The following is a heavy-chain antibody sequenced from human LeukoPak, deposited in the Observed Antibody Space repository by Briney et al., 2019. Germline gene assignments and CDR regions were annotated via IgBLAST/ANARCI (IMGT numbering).Heavy chain of an antibody. Sequence: SQTLSLTCAISGDSVSSNSAAWHWIRQSPSRGLEWLGRTYYRSKLYNDYAVSVKSRITINPDTSKNQFSLQLDSVTPEDTAVYYCARAPPIAARSAVADPNDAFDIWGQGTMVTVSS. CDR1: GDSVSSNSAA. J-gene: IGHJ3*02. CDR2: TYYRSKLYN. V-gene: IGHV6-1*01. D-gene: IGHD6-6*01. CDR3: ARAPPIAARSAVADPNDAFDI.